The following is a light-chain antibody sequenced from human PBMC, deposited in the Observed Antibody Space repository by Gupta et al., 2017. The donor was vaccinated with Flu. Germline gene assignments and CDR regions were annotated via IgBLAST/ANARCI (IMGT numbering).Light chain of an antibody. Sequence: SFELTQPPPVSVPPGQTARITSSGDALPNQFAYWYQQKPGQAPVLVVRKDSERPSGISDRFSGSSSGTTVTLTISGVQAEDEADYYCQSADSTETYVVFGGGTKLTVL. J-gene: IGLJ2*01. CDR3: QSADSTETYVV. V-gene: IGLV3-25*03. CDR2: KDS. CDR1: ALPNQF.